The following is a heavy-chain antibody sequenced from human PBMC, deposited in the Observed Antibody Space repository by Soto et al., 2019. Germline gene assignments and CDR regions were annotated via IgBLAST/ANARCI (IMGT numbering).Heavy chain of an antibody. CDR1: GGTFSSYA. D-gene: IGHD3-22*01. CDR2: IIPIFGTA. V-gene: IGHV1-69*13. CDR3: ARVRPPQRPSYYDSSGYCYYYGMDV. Sequence: ASVKVSCKASGGTFSSYAISLVRQAPGQGLEWMGGIIPIFGTANYAQKFQGRVTITADESTSTAYMELSSLRSEDTAVYYRARVRPPQRPSYYDSSGYCYYYGMDVWGQGTTVTVSS. J-gene: IGHJ6*02.